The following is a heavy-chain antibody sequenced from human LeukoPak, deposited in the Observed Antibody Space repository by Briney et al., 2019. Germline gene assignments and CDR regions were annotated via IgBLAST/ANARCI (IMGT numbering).Heavy chain of an antibody. J-gene: IGHJ4*02. V-gene: IGHV3-21*04. CDR1: GFTFSSYN. CDR2: ISTSSNYR. D-gene: IGHD1-26*01. CDR3: AKSRGSYWVPEFDY. Sequence: GGSLRLSCAASGFTFSSYNMNWVRQAPGKGLEWVSSISTSSNYRYYADSVKGRFTISRDNAKKLLYLQMNSLRAEDTAIYYCAKSRGSYWVPEFDYWGQGTLVTVSS.